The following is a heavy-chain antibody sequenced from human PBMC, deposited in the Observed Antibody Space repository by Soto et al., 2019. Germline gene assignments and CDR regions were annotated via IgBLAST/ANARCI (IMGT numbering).Heavy chain of an antibody. J-gene: IGHJ6*03. V-gene: IGHV4-39*01. CDR1: GGSLSRSSFY. D-gene: IGHD4-4*01. CDR3: ARLPYSYSYMDV. Sequence: PSGTLSPTCPVFGGSLSRSSFYRGWVPQPPGKGLEWIGSIYYSGSTYYNPSLKSRVTISVDTSKNQFSLKLSSVTAADTAVYYCARLPYSYSYMDVWGKGTTVTVSS. CDR2: IYYSGST.